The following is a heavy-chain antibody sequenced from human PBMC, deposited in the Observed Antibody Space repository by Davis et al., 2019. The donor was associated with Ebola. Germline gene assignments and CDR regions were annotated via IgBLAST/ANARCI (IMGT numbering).Heavy chain of an antibody. D-gene: IGHD3-9*01. CDR1: GFTFSVYY. Sequence: GESLKISCAASGFTFSVYYMSWIRQAPGKGPEWVSSISSSASYKNYADSVKGRFTISRDNAKNSLYLQMNSLRAEDTAVYYCARDRNYDILTGYSDYWGQGTLVTVSS. CDR3: ARDRNYDILTGYSDY. V-gene: IGHV3-11*06. J-gene: IGHJ4*02. CDR2: ISSSASYK.